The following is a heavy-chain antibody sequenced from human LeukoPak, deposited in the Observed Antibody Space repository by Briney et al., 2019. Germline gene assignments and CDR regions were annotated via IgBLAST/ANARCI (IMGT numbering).Heavy chain of an antibody. J-gene: IGHJ4*02. D-gene: IGHD2-15*01. CDR3: AKGVGYCSGGSCQQFDY. Sequence: GGSLRLSCAASVFTFSSYVISWVRQAPGKGLEWVSAISGSGGSTYYADSVKGRFTLSRDNSKNTLSLQMNSLRADDTAVYYCAKGVGYCSGGSCQQFDYWGQGTLVTVSS. V-gene: IGHV3-23*01. CDR1: VFTFSSYV. CDR2: ISGSGGST.